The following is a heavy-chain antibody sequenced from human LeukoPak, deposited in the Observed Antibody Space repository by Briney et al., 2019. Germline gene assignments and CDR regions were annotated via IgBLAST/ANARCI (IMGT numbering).Heavy chain of an antibody. CDR3: AKGVMTLVIPYFDH. CDR2: ISGSAITT. V-gene: IGHV3-23*01. J-gene: IGHJ4*01. Sequence: PGGSLRLSCAASGFNFITRAMTWVRQTPGKGLEWVASISGSAITTHYAESVKGRFTISRDNSKNTLFLQMNNLRADDTAVYYCAKGVMTLVIPYFDHWGHGTLVAVSS. D-gene: IGHD4/OR15-4a*01. CDR1: GFNFITRA.